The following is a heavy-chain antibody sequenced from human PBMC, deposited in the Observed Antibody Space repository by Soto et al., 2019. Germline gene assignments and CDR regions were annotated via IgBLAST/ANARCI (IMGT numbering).Heavy chain of an antibody. CDR3: ATRITVFGLLIPPFDP. CDR2: INHTGGT. CDR1: GGPVSGYY. Sequence: SETLSLTCAVYGGPVSGYYWNWIRQPPGKGLEWIGEINHTGGTHYNPSLKSRVTMSVDTSKNQFSLRLSSVTAADTAIYYCATRITVFGLLIPPFDPWGQGTQVTVSS. D-gene: IGHD3-3*01. V-gene: IGHV4-34*01. J-gene: IGHJ5*02.